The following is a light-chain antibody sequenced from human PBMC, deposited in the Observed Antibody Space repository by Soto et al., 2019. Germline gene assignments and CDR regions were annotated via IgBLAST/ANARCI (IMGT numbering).Light chain of an antibody. J-gene: IGKJ5*01. Sequence: EIVMNQSPVTLSLSTGERATLSCRASQSVRTYLAWYQVKPGQAPRLLIYDASRRASGVPARFSGSGSGTDVTLTISSLYPEHFALYYCQQRNTWPPITFGQGTRLEIK. CDR3: QQRNTWPPIT. CDR2: DAS. V-gene: IGKV3-11*01. CDR1: QSVRTY.